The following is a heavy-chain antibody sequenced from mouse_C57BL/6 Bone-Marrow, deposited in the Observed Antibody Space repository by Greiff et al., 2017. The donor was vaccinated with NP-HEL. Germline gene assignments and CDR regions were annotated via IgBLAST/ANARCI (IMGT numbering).Heavy chain of an antibody. V-gene: IGHV5-4*03. D-gene: IGHD2-2*01. CDR2: ISAGGSYT. CDR3: ARATMVTTGFAY. Sequence: EVKLVESGGGLVKPGGSLKLSCAASGFTFSSYAMSWVRQTPEKRLEWVATISAGGSYTYYPDNVKGRFTISRDNAKNNLYLQMSHLKSEETAMYYCARATMVTTGFAYWGQGTLVTVSA. CDR1: GFTFSSYA. J-gene: IGHJ3*01.